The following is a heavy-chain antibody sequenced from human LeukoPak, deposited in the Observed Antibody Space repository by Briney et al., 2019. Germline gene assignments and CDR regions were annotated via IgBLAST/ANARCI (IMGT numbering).Heavy chain of an antibody. D-gene: IGHD5-12*01. CDR1: GFTFSSYA. CDR2: ISGGGGTT. Sequence: GGSLRLSCAASGFTFSSYAMNWVRQAPGKGLGWVSAISGGGGTTHYADSVKGRFTISRDNSKNTLFLQMNSLRAEDTAVYYCAKDREGLSSGYDLEYFDYWGQGTPVTVSS. CDR3: AKDREGLSSGYDLEYFDY. V-gene: IGHV3-23*01. J-gene: IGHJ4*02.